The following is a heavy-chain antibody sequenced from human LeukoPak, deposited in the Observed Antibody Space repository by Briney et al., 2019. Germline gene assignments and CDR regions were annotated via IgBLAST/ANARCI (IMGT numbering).Heavy chain of an antibody. V-gene: IGHV4-31*03. J-gene: IGHJ4*02. D-gene: IGHD2-2*01. CDR1: GGSISSGGYY. CDR2: IYYSGST. Sequence: SETLSLTCTVSGGSISSGGYYWSWIRQHPGKGLEWIGYIYYSGSTYYNPSLKSRITISVDTSKNQFSLKLSSVTAADTAVYYCARGFGGSGTSYAYPFGYWGQGTLVTVSS. CDR3: ARGFGGSGTSYAYPFGY.